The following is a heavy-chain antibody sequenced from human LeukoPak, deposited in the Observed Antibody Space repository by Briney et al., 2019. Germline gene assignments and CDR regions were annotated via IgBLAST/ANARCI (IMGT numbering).Heavy chain of an antibody. D-gene: IGHD5-18*01. CDR1: GFTFSSYS. J-gene: IGHJ3*02. CDR3: ARWGDTAMVLGAFDI. Sequence: GGSLRLSCAASGFTFSSYSMNWVRQAPGKGLEWVSSISSSSSYIYYADSVKGRFTISRDNAKSSLYLQMNSLRAEDTAVYYCARWGDTAMVLGAFDIWGKGTMVTVSS. V-gene: IGHV3-21*01. CDR2: ISSSSSYI.